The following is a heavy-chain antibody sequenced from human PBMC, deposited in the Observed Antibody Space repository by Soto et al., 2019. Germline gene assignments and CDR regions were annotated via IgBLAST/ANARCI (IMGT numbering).Heavy chain of an antibody. CDR1: GESISSSSYY. Sequence: PSETLSLTCIVSGESISSSSYYWGWIRQPPGKGLEWIGSIYYSGRTYYNPSLKSRVTISIDTSKNQFSLKLSSVTATDTAVYYCARQRTTVVTQDYFDHWGQGALVTVSS. CDR3: ARQRTTVVTQDYFDH. D-gene: IGHD2-21*02. J-gene: IGHJ4*02. CDR2: IYYSGRT. V-gene: IGHV4-39*01.